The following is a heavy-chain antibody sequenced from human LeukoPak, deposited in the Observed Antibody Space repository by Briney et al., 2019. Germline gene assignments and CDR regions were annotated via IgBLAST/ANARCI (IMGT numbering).Heavy chain of an antibody. J-gene: IGHJ4*02. CDR2: IYSISDT. D-gene: IGHD3-22*01. Sequence: GGSLRLSYSACGFSVNSNYMTWVRQAPGKGLEWVSLIYSISDTYYADSVKGRFTISRDNSKNMVFLQMNSLRADDSAVYYCAREGYDRSGSFWDDWGQGTRVTVSS. V-gene: IGHV3-53*01. CDR1: GFSVNSNY. CDR3: AREGYDRSGSFWDD.